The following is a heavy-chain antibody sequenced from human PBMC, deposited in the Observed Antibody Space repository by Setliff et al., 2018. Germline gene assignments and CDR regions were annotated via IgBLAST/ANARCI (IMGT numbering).Heavy chain of an antibody. J-gene: IGHJ4*02. CDR3: VTDPPFSGWSFDS. CDR1: GFTFSTHA. Sequence: PGGSLSLSCATSGFTFSTHAMHWARQAPGKGLDWVAMIWSDGNTTYYADSVKGRFTVSRDNSKNTLYLQMNSLRVEDTAVYYCVTDPPFSGWSFDSWGQGTLVTVSS. V-gene: IGHV3-33*01. CDR2: IWSDGNTT. D-gene: IGHD6-19*01.